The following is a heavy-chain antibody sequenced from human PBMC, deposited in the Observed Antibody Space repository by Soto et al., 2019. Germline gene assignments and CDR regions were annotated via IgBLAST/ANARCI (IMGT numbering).Heavy chain of an antibody. V-gene: IGHV3-74*01. D-gene: IGHD1-1*01. CDR2: IGPSGSGT. CDR1: GFTFSSHW. Sequence: GGSLRLSCAASGFTFSSHWLHWVRQAPGKGLVWVSHIGPSGSGTRDADSVQGRFTISRDNARNTLYLQMNSLRDEDTAVYYCTRDNNWSYDYWGQGILVTVSS. J-gene: IGHJ4*02. CDR3: TRDNNWSYDY.